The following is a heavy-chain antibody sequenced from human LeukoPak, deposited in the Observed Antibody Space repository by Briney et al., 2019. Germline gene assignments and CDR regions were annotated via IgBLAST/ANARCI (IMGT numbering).Heavy chain of an antibody. CDR2: IRYDTINK. D-gene: IGHD2-15*01. CDR3: ARDNNCSGGSCPIYYYYYGMDV. J-gene: IGHJ6*02. V-gene: IGHV3-30*02. Sequence: GGSLRLSCAASGFTFSSYGMHWVRQAPGKGLEWVAFIRYDTINKYYADSVKGRFTISRDNSKNTLYLQMNSLRAEDTAVYYCARDNNCSGGSCPIYYYYYGMDVWGQGTTVTVSS. CDR1: GFTFSSYG.